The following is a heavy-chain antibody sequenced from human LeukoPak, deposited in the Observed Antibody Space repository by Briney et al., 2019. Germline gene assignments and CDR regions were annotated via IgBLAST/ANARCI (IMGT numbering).Heavy chain of an antibody. CDR3: ARDTWTYYYYGMDV. Sequence: GGPLRLSCAASGFMFSNYAMSWVRQTPGKGLEWVSAISGSEGSTYYADSVRGRFTISRDNSKNTLYLQMNSLRAEDTAVYYCARDTWTYYYYGMDVWGQGTTVTVSS. J-gene: IGHJ6*02. V-gene: IGHV3-23*01. CDR2: ISGSEGST. D-gene: IGHD3/OR15-3a*01. CDR1: GFMFSNYA.